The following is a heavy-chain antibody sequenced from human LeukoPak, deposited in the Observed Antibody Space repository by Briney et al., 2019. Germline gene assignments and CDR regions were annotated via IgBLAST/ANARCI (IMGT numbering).Heavy chain of an antibody. CDR3: AKDGGEYYDILTGYYPRLYYMDV. V-gene: IGHV3-48*03. J-gene: IGHJ6*03. CDR1: GFTFSSYE. CDR2: INANTRTI. Sequence: TGGSLRLSCVASGFTFSSYEMTWVRQAPGKGLEWISYINANTRTIYYADSVNGRFTMSRDNAKKSLYLQMNSLRAEDTAVYYCAKDGGEYYDILTGYYPRLYYMDVWGKGTTVTISS. D-gene: IGHD3-9*01.